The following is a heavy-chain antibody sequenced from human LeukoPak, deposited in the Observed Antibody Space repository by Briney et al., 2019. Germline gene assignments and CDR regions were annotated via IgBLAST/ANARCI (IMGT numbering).Heavy chain of an antibody. Sequence: ASVKVSCKASGGTFSSYAISWVRQAPGQGLEWMGGIIPIFGTANYAQKFQGRVTITADESTSTAYMELSSLRSEDTAVYYCARSSPLISVRGVIKVFDYWGQGTLVTVSS. CDR1: GGTFSSYA. CDR2: IIPIFGTA. J-gene: IGHJ4*02. D-gene: IGHD3-10*01. V-gene: IGHV1-69*13. CDR3: ARSSPLISVRGVIKVFDY.